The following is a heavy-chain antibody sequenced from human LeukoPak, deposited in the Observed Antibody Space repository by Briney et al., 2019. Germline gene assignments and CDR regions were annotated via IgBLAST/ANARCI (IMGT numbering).Heavy chain of an antibody. J-gene: IGHJ4*02. CDR1: GGSISSTNYY. CDR3: ARRTILTGSDY. V-gene: IGHV4-39*01. Sequence: PSETLSLTCTVSGGSISSTNYYWGWIRQPPGKGLEWIGTVYYSGSTYYNPSLKSRVTISVDTSKNQFSLKLSSVTAADTAVYYCARRTILTGSDYWGQGTLVTVS. CDR2: VYYSGST. D-gene: IGHD3-9*01.